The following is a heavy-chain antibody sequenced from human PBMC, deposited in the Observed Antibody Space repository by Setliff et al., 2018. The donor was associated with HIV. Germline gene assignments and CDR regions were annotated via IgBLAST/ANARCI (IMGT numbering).Heavy chain of an antibody. CDR2: IYNSGYS. V-gene: IGHV4-59*01. CDR1: GAPISSYY. J-gene: IGHJ6*03. Sequence: PSETLSLTCKVSGAPISSYYWNWIRQPPGKGLEWIGYIYNSGYSNSKPSLKSRVTISLDTSKNQFFLKLSSVTAADTAVYYCVRGYCSSTTCYDDYYYMDVWGKGSTVTVSS. D-gene: IGHD2-2*01. CDR3: VRGYCSSTTCYDDYYYMDV.